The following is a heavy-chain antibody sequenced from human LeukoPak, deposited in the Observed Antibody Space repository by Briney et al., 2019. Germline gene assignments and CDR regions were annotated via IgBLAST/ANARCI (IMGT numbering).Heavy chain of an antibody. D-gene: IGHD1-26*01. Sequence: ASVKVSCKASGGTFSSYAISLVRQAPGQGLEWMGGIIPIFGTANYAQKFQGRVTITADESTSTAYMELSSLRSEDTAVYYCARDRSGSYSYYYYYMDVWGKGTTVTVSS. J-gene: IGHJ6*03. V-gene: IGHV1-69*01. CDR1: GGTFSSYA. CDR3: ARDRSGSYSYYYYYMDV. CDR2: IIPIFGTA.